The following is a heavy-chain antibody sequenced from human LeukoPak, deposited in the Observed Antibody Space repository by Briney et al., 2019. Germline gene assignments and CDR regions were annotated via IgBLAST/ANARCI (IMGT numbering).Heavy chain of an antibody. CDR1: GITFSSYG. V-gene: IGHV3-33*01. CDR2: IWYDGSNK. D-gene: IGHD5-12*01. J-gene: IGHJ4*02. Sequence: GGSLRLPCAASGITFSSYGMHWVRQAPGKGLEWVAVIWYDGSNKYYADSVKGRFTTSRDNSKNTLYLQMNSLRAEDTAVYYCARDIRGYSGYEYFDYWGQGTLVTVSS. CDR3: ARDIRGYSGYEYFDY.